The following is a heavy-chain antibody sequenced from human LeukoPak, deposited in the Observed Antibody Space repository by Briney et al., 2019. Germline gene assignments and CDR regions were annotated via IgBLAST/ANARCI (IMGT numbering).Heavy chain of an antibody. CDR3: ARGRYCGETTCSDFDS. J-gene: IGHJ4*02. V-gene: IGHV1-2*02. Sequence: ASVKVSCKASGYTFTDYYMHWVRQDPGPGLEWMGWINPNSGGTDYAQKFQGRVTLIRDTSISTAYMELSRLTSDDTAVYYCARGRYCGETTCSDFDSWGQGTLVTVSS. D-gene: IGHD2-21*01. CDR2: INPNSGGT. CDR1: GYTFTDYY.